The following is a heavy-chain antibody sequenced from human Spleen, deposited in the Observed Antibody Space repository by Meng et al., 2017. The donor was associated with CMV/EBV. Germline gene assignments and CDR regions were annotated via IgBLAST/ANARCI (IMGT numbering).Heavy chain of an antibody. CDR2: IYSGGSST. V-gene: IGHV3-23*03. D-gene: IGHD2-8*01. CDR3: AKQYETRGNWYFDL. Sequence: GESLKISCAASGFTFNNYAMTWVRQAPGKGLEWVSLIYSGGSSTFYADSVKGRFTISRDNSKNTLYLQMDSLRAEDTAVYYCAKQYETRGNWYFDLWGRGTLVTVSS. J-gene: IGHJ2*01. CDR1: GFTFNNYA.